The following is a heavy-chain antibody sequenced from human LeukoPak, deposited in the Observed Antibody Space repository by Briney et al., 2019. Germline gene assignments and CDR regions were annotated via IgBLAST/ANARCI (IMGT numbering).Heavy chain of an antibody. Sequence: KTGGSLRLSRAASGFTFSDYYMSWIRPAPREGLEWVSYISSSGSTIYYTDSVKGRFTISSDNAKNSLYLQMTRRREEDTAVYYCVILGGNTHHYYYMDVWGKGTTVTVSS. D-gene: IGHD1-26*01. V-gene: IGHV3-11*04. CDR1: GFTFSDYY. J-gene: IGHJ6*03. CDR2: ISSSGSTI. CDR3: VILGGNTHHYYYMDV.